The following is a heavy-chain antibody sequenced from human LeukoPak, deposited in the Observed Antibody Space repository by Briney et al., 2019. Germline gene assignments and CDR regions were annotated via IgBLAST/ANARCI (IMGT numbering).Heavy chain of an antibody. D-gene: IGHD6-19*01. CDR2: ISSSNSYT. Sequence: GGSLRLSCAASGFTFSDYYMSWIRQAPGKGLEWVSYISSSNSYTNYADSVKGRFYADSVKGRFTISRDNAKNTLYLQMNSLRPEDTAVYYCAKDRSSGWYSFQHWGQGTLVSVSS. CDR3: AKDRSSGWYSFQH. V-gene: IGHV3-11*06. J-gene: IGHJ1*01. CDR1: GFTFSDYY.